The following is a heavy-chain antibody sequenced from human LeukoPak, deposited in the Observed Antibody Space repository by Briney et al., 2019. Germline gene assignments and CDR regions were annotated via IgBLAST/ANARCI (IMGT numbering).Heavy chain of an antibody. CDR3: ARVLDTAMVIDY. Sequence: PGGSLRLSCAASGFTVSSNYMSWVRQAPGKGLEWVSVIYSGGSTYYADSVKGRFTISRDNSKNTLYLQMNSLRAEDTAVYYRARVLDTAMVIDYWGQGTLVTVSS. D-gene: IGHD5-18*01. CDR2: IYSGGST. V-gene: IGHV3-66*01. CDR1: GFTVSSNY. J-gene: IGHJ4*02.